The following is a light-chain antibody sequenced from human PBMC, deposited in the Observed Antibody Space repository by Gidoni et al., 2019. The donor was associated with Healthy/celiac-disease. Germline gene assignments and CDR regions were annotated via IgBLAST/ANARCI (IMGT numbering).Light chain of an antibody. V-gene: IGKV4-1*01. CDR1: QSVLYSSNNKNY. CDR2: WAS. CDR3: QQYYSTPLT. Sequence: DIVMTQSPASLAVSLCERATINCQSSQSVLYSSNNKNYLAWYQQKPGQPPKLLIYWASTREPGVPDRFSGSGSGTDFTLTISSLQAEDVAVYYCQQYYSTPLTFGGGTKVEIK. J-gene: IGKJ4*01.